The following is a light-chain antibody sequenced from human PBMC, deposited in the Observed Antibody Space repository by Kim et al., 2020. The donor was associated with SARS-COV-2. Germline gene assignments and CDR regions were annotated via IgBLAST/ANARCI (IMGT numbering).Light chain of an antibody. CDR3: QQFNSYPLIT. CDR1: QGISSA. Sequence: SVGDRVTITCRASQGISSALAWYQQKPGKAPKLLIYDASSLESGVPSRFSGSGSGTDFTLTISSLQPEDFATYYCQQFNSYPLITFGQGTRLEIK. V-gene: IGKV1-13*02. CDR2: DAS. J-gene: IGKJ5*01.